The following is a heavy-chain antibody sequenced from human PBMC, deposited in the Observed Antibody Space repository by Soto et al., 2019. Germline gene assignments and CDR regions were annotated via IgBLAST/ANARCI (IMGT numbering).Heavy chain of an antibody. CDR3: ARHRYIAAGAMSWALRTSWFDP. D-gene: IGHD6-13*01. CDR2: FYYSGSI. CDR1: GGSISSSDYY. V-gene: IGHV4-39*01. Sequence: SEALSLTCTVSGGSISSSDYYWGWIRQPPGKGLEWIGSFYYSGSIYYNPSLKSRVTISVDASKNQFSLKLSSVTAADTAVYYCARHRYIAAGAMSWALRTSWFDPWGQGTLVTVSS. J-gene: IGHJ5*02.